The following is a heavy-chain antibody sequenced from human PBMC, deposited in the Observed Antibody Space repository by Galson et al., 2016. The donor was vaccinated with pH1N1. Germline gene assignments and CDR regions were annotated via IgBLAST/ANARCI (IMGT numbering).Heavy chain of an antibody. V-gene: IGHV1-8*01. CDR3: ARGGYCSGGSCYDVFDY. Sequence: VKVSCKASGYTFIDYDINWVRQGTGQGLEWMGWMNPNNDNTGYAQKFQGRVTMTRNTSISTAYMELSSLRSEDTAVYYCARGGYCSGGSCYDVFDYWGQGTLVTVS. J-gene: IGHJ4*02. D-gene: IGHD2-15*01. CDR2: MNPNNDNT. CDR1: GYTFIDYD.